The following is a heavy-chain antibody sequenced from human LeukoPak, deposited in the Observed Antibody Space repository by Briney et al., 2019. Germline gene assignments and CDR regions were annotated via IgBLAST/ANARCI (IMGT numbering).Heavy chain of an antibody. J-gene: IGHJ4*02. V-gene: IGHV3-7*03. D-gene: IGHD6-6*01. CDR1: GFIFSDSW. CDR3: AKGYIAARLDFDY. Sequence: GGSLRLSCAASGFIFSDSWMTWVRQAPGKGLEWVANIKQDGSDKYYVDSVKGRFTISRDNTKNSLDLQMNSLRAEDTAVYYCAKGYIAARLDFDYWGQGTLVTVSS. CDR2: IKQDGSDK.